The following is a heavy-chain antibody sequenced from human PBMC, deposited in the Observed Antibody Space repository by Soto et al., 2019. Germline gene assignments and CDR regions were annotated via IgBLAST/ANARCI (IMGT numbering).Heavy chain of an antibody. J-gene: IGHJ4*02. CDR3: ARDLFVGATSY. V-gene: IGHV3-30-3*01. CDR1: GFTFSSYA. Sequence: QVQLVESGGGVVQPGRSLRLSCAASGFTFSSYAMHWVRQAPGKGLEWVAVISYDGSNKYYADSVKGRFTISRDNSKNTLYLQMISLRAEDTAVYYCARDLFVGATSYWGQGTLVTVSS. D-gene: IGHD1-26*01. CDR2: ISYDGSNK.